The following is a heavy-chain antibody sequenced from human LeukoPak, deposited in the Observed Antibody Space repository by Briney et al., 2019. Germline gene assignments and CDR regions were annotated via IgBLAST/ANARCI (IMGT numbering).Heavy chain of an antibody. CDR3: ARSGFMGDYDWFDP. D-gene: IGHD3-16*01. Sequence: PSETLSLTCTVYGGSFSGYYWSWIRQPPGKGLEWIGEINHSGSTNYNPSLKSRVTISLDTSKNQFSLRLSSVTAADTAVYYCARSGFMGDYDWFDPWGQGILVTVSS. J-gene: IGHJ5*02. CDR1: GGSFSGYY. V-gene: IGHV4-34*01. CDR2: INHSGST.